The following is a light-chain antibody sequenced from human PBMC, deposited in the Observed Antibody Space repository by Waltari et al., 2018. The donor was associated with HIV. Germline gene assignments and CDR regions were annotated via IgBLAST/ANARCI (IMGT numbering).Light chain of an antibody. Sequence: DIVMTQSPDSLAVSLGERATINCKSSQSLLYSANNKNDLAWYQQEPGQHPELLIYWASTRESGVPDRFSGSGSGTDFTLTISSLQADDVAVYYCHQYFSAPWTFGQGTKVEIK. CDR2: WAS. CDR3: HQYFSAPWT. V-gene: IGKV4-1*01. CDR1: QSLLYSANNKND. J-gene: IGKJ1*01.